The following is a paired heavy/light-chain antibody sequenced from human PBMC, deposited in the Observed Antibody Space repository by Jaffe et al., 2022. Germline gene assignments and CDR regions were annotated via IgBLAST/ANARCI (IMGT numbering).Light chain of an antibody. V-gene: IGKV1-9*01. J-gene: IGKJ5*01. CDR2: AAS. Sequence: DIQLTQSPSFLSASVGDRVTITCRASQGISNYLAWYQQKPGKAPKVLIYAASTLQSGVPSRFSGNKSGTEFTLTISSLQPEDFATYYCQQLNTYPSFGQGTRLEIK. CDR3: QQLNTYPS. CDR1: QGISNY.
Heavy chain of an antibody. J-gene: IGHJ4*02. CDR3: TKHFEYIWGTYRYNDY. V-gene: IGHV3-23*01. Sequence: EVQLLESGGGWIQTGGSLRLSCAASGVSFNKYGMSWVRQAPGKGLEWVSSISGGGGSTYYADSVKGRFTISRDNSNNTLSLQMKSLRPEDTATYYCTKHFEYIWGTYRYNDYWGQGTLVTVSS. D-gene: IGHD3-16*02. CDR1: GVSFNKYG. CDR2: ISGGGGST.